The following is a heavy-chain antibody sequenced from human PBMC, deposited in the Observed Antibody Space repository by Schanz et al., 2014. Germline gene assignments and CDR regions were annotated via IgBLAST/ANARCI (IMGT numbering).Heavy chain of an antibody. J-gene: IGHJ4*02. CDR3: VRDSFFAFDY. Sequence: GQLVESGGGVVQPGKSLRLSCATSGFIFRSFGIHWVRQAPGKGLEWVSYVSRSTPDIYYADSVKGRFTMSRDNAKNSVFLQMNSLRAEDTAVYYCVRDSFFAFDYWGQGTLVTVSS. V-gene: IGHV3-48*01. D-gene: IGHD3-3*01. CDR1: GFIFRSFG. CDR2: VSRSTPDI.